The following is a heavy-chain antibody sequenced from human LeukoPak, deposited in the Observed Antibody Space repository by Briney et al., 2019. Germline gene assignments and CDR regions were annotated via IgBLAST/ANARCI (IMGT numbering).Heavy chain of an antibody. D-gene: IGHD5-12*01. Sequence: PGESLRLSCAASGFILSNSAMTWVRQAPGKGLQWVSGIDTKGTRTYYADSVKGRFSISRDNSKNTLFLQMNSLRVEDTAVYYCVKEVVATIPPLWGQGTLVTVSS. CDR3: VKEVVATIPPL. J-gene: IGHJ4*02. V-gene: IGHV3-23*01. CDR1: GFILSNSA. CDR2: IDTKGTRT.